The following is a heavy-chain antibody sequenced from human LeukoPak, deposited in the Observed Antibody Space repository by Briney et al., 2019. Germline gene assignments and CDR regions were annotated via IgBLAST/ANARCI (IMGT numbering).Heavy chain of an antibody. CDR2: VNRDGSET. V-gene: IGHV3-7*03. J-gene: IGHJ6*02. Sequence: GGSLRLSCAASGFTLSSHWMTWVRQVPGRGPEWVANVNRDGSETYYLDSVKGRFTISKDNAKNSLYLQMNSLRAEDTALYHCARNNGMDVWGQGTTVIVSS. CDR3: ARNNGMDV. CDR1: GFTLSSHW.